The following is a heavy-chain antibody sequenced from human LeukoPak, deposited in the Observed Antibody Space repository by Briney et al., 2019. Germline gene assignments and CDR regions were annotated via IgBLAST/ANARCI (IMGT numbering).Heavy chain of an antibody. V-gene: IGHV1-46*01. Sequence: ASVKVSCKASGYTFTSYYMHWVRQAPGQGLEWMGIINPSGGSTSYAQKFQGRVTMTRGTSTSTVYMELSSLRSEDTAVYYCARGGQRVWFGEYNDYWGQGTLVTVSS. CDR2: INPSGGST. J-gene: IGHJ4*02. D-gene: IGHD3-10*01. CDR3: ARGGQRVWFGEYNDY. CDR1: GYTFTSYY.